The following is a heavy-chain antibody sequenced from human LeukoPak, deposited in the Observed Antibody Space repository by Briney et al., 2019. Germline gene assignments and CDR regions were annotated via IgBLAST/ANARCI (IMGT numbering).Heavy chain of an antibody. J-gene: IGHJ4*02. CDR3: ARDGVVVGATVY. D-gene: IGHD1-26*01. V-gene: IGHV3-73*01. Sequence: GGSLRLSCAASGFTFSGSAMHWVRQASGKGLEWVGRIRSKANSYATAYAASVKGRFTISRDDSKNTAYLQMNSLKTEDTAVYYCARDGVVVGATVYWGQGTLVTVSS. CDR2: IRSKANSYAT. CDR1: GFTFSGSA.